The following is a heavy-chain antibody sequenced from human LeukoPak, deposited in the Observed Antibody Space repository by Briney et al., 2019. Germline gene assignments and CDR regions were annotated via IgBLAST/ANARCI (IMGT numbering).Heavy chain of an antibody. CDR3: AKERQTGDYFTSDY. V-gene: IGHV3-23*01. Sequence: GGSLRLSCAASGFTFSSYTMSWVRQAPGEGLEWLSAISGRGESTFYAPSVKGRFAISRDNSDNTLYLQMSSLRVDDTAVYFCAKERQTGDYFTSDYGGKGTLVTVSS. CDR2: ISGRGEST. D-gene: IGHD4/OR15-4a*01. CDR1: GFTFSSYT. J-gene: IGHJ4*02.